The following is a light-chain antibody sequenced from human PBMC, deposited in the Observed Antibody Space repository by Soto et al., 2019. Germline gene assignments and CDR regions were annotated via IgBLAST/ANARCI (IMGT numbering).Light chain of an antibody. V-gene: IGLV2-11*01. CDR3: CSYAGSYTFVV. CDR2: DVS. CDR1: SSDAGGYNY. Sequence: QSVLTQPRSVSGSPGQSVTISCTGTSSDAGGYNYVSWYQQHPGKAPKLMIYDVSKRPSGVPDRFSGSKSGNTASLTISGLQAEDEADYYCCSYAGSYTFVVFGGGTKVTVL. J-gene: IGLJ2*01.